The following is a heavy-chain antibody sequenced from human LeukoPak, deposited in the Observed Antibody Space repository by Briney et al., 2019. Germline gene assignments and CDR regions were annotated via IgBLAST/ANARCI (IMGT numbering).Heavy chain of an antibody. Sequence: ASVKVSCKASGYTFTGYYMHWVRQAPGQGLEWMGWINPNSGGTNYAQKFQGRVTMTRDTSISTAYMELSRLRSDDTAVYYCARERKSSTVQLERKHHGRFDPWGQGTLVAVSS. CDR3: ARERKSSTVQLERKHHGRFDP. J-gene: IGHJ5*02. D-gene: IGHD1-1*01. CDR1: GYTFTGYY. V-gene: IGHV1-2*02. CDR2: INPNSGGT.